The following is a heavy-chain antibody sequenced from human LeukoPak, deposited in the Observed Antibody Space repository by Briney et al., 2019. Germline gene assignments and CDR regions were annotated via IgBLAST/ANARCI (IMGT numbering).Heavy chain of an antibody. Sequence: GGSLRLSCAASGFTFSSYAMNWARQAPGKGLEWVSGISGSGANTYYADSVKGRFTISRDNSKKVMYLQMNSLRAEDTAVYYCAKVVSPYSDNRAHDAFDVWGQGTVVTVSS. CDR1: GFTFSSYA. J-gene: IGHJ3*01. CDR2: ISGSGANT. D-gene: IGHD3-22*01. CDR3: AKVVSPYSDNRAHDAFDV. V-gene: IGHV3-23*01.